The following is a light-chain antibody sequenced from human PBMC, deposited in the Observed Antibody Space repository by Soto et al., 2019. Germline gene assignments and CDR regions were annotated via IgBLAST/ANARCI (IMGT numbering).Light chain of an antibody. CDR1: QGISSF. V-gene: IGKV1-27*01. Sequence: DIQLTQSPSSLSASVGDRVTITCRVCQGISSFLTWYRQKPGKVPNPMSYSASNLQSGVPSRFSGSGSGTDFTLTITSLKPEDVEAYYSQRTYNAPWTFGQGTKVDIK. CDR2: SAS. J-gene: IGKJ1*01. CDR3: QRTYNAPWT.